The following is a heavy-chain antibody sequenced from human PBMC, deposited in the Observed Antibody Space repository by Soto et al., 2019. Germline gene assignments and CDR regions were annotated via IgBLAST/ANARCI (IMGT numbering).Heavy chain of an antibody. Sequence: ASETLSLTCTVSGGSINSSDYNWSWIRQPPGKGLEWIGYIYHSGRTYYNPSLKSRLTISVDTSKSQFSLNLSSVTDADTAVYYCATYAKGDYFDYWGQGTLVTVSS. CDR3: ATYAKGDYFDY. CDR2: IYHSGRT. D-gene: IGHD4-17*01. CDR1: GGSINSSDYN. J-gene: IGHJ4*02. V-gene: IGHV4-30-4*01.